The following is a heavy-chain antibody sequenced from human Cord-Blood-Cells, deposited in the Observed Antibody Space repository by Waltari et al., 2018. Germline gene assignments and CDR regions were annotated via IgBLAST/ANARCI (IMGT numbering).Heavy chain of an antibody. D-gene: IGHD3-10*01. CDR1: GGSISSSSYY. Sequence: QLQLQESGPGLVKPSETLSLTCTVSGGSISSSSYYWGWIRQPPGKGLEWIGSIYYRGSTSYTPALTGRVTISVDTSNDQFSRRLSSVTAADTTVYYCARHGPRLGWYYYGSGGFYFDLWGRGTLVTVSS. CDR2: IYYRGST. J-gene: IGHJ2*01. CDR3: ARHGPRLGWYYYGSGGFYFDL. V-gene: IGHV4-39*01.